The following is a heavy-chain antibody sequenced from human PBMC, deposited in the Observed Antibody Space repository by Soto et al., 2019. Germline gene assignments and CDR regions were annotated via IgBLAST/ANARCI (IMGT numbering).Heavy chain of an antibody. CDR3: ARVVAYYYDSSGYQPKRYYFDY. V-gene: IGHV4-34*01. Sequence: KTSETLSLTCAVYGGSFSGYYWSWIRQPPGKWLEWIGEINHSGSTNYNPSLKSRVTISVDTSKNQFSLKLSSVTAADTAVYYCARVVAYYYDSSGYQPKRYYFDYWGQGXLVTVYS. CDR2: INHSGST. D-gene: IGHD3-22*01. J-gene: IGHJ4*02. CDR1: GGSFSGYY.